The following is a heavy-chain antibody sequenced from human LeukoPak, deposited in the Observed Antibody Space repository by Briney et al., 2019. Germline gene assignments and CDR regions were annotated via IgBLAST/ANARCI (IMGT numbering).Heavy chain of an antibody. CDR1: GFTFSSYG. J-gene: IGHJ6*02. CDR3: ARDKAITAFFGMDV. CDR2: IAYGGTYT. Sequence: GRSLRLSCAASGFTFSSYGMHWVRQAPGKGLEWVAVIAYGGTYTHHADSLKGRFTISRDNSRDTLYLQINSLRPEDTALYYCARDKAITAFFGMDVWGQGTTVIVSS. D-gene: IGHD2/OR15-2a*01. V-gene: IGHV3-30*03.